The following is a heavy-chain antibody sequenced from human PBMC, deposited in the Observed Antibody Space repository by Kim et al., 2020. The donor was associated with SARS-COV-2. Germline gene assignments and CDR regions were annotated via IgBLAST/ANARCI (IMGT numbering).Heavy chain of an antibody. V-gene: IGHV3-43D*03. Sequence: GGSLRLSCAASGFTFDDYAMHWVRQAPGKGLEWVSLISWDGGSNYYADSVKGRFTISRDNSKNSLYLQMNSLRAEDTALYYCAKDIGWVGVHYGMDVWGQGGTVTVSS. J-gene: IGHJ6*02. CDR3: AKDIGWVGVHYGMDV. CDR2: ISWDGGSN. D-gene: IGHD2-8*01. CDR1: GFTFDDYA.